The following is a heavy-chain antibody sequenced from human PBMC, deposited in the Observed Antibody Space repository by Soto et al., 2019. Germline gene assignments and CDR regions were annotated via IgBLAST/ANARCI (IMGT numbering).Heavy chain of an antibody. V-gene: IGHV3-9*01. CDR1: GFTFSSYG. CDR2: ISWNSGSI. J-gene: IGHJ3*02. Sequence: PGGSLRLSCAASGFTFSSYGMHWVRQAPGKGLEWVSGISWNSGSIGYADSVKGRFTISRDNAKNSLYLQMNSLRAEDTALYYCAKEWVLHLGAFDIWGQGTMVTVSS. D-gene: IGHD3-16*01. CDR3: AKEWVLHLGAFDI.